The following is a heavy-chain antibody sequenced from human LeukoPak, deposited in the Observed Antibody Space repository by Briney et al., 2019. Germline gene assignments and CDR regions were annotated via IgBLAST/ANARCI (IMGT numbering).Heavy chain of an antibody. V-gene: IGHV3-21*01. D-gene: IGHD7-27*01. J-gene: IGHJ4*02. CDR2: ISSSSSYI. CDR1: GFTFSSYS. CDR3: ARDPLWPELGHFDY. Sequence: GGSLRLSCAASGFTFSSYSMNWVRQAPGKGLEWVSSISSSSSYIYYADSMKGRLTISRDNAKNSLYLQMNSLRAEDTAVYYCARDPLWPELGHFDYWGQGTLVTVSS.